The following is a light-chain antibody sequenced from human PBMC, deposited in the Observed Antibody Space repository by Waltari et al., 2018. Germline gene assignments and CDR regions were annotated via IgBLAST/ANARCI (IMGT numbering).Light chain of an antibody. J-gene: IGKJ1*01. V-gene: IGKV1-5*03. CDR2: GAS. CDR3: QQCAASSWT. CDR1: QSVDRW. Sequence: DIQMNQSPSNLTASVGDRVTITCRASQSVDRWLTWFQQKPDKAPQLLIYGASGLASGVPSRFSGSGSGTEFTLTISSLQPEDAATYYCQQCAASSWTFGQGTKVEIK.